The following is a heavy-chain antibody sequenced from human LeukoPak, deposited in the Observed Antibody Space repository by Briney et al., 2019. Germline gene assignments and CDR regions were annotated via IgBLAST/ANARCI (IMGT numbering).Heavy chain of an antibody. CDR2: IYHSGST. Sequence: PSETLSLTCAVSGGSISSGNWWTWVRQPPGKGPDWIGEIYHSGSTNYNPSLKSRVTISVDKSKNQFSLKLTSVTAADTAVYFCARIGNYYFDYWGQGTLVTVSS. D-gene: IGHD1-1*01. CDR1: GGSISSGNW. J-gene: IGHJ4*02. V-gene: IGHV4-4*02. CDR3: ARIGNYYFDY.